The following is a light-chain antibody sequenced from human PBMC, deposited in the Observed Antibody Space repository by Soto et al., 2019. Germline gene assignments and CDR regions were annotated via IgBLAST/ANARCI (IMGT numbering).Light chain of an antibody. CDR3: QQYDTSPPIT. CDR1: QSVSSSY. V-gene: IGKV3-20*01. CDR2: GAS. Sequence: EIVLTQSPGTVSLSPGERATLSCRTSQSVSSSYLAWYQQKPGQAPRLLLYGASTRATGIPDRFSGSGSGTDFTLTISRLEPEDFAVYYCQQYDTSPPITFGQGTRLEIK. J-gene: IGKJ5*01.